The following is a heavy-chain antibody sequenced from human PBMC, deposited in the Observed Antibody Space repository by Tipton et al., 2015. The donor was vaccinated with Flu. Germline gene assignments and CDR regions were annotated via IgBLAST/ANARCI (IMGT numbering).Heavy chain of an antibody. J-gene: IGHJ4*02. CDR1: GDSFNNFA. CDR3: ARGSVGTMIRGVMLY. Sequence: QLVQSGAEVKKPGASVKVSCKASGDSFNNFAVNWVRQAPGQGLEWMGKIIPLLEIAEHAQHFKGRLTITADKSTSTAYMELSGLRPEDTAVYYCARGSVGTMIRGVMLYWGQGTRVTVSS. D-gene: IGHD3-10*01. CDR2: IIPLLEIA. V-gene: IGHV1-69*09.